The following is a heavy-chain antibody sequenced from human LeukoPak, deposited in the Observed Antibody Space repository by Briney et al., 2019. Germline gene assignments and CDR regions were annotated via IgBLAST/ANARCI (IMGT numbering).Heavy chain of an antibody. CDR3: AKMNGYFEY. V-gene: IGHV3-23*01. CDR1: GLTFSNHV. J-gene: IGHJ4*02. CDR2: ITGDGTTT. D-gene: IGHD1-1*01. Sequence: GGSLRLSCEASGLTFSNHVMSWVRQAPGKGLQWVSAITGDGTTTYYADSVKVRFTISRDNSRNMLYLQMSSLRAEDTAVYYCAKMNGYFEYWGQGALVPVSS.